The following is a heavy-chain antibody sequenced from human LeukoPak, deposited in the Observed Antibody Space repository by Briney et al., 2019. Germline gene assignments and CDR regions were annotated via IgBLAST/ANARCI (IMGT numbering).Heavy chain of an antibody. CDR1: GFTFSSYS. CDR3: ARGEWSRPSY. V-gene: IGHV3-21*01. CDR2: ISSSSTYI. D-gene: IGHD3-16*01. Sequence: PGGSLRLSCAASGFTFSSYSMNWVRQAPGKGLEWVSSISSSSTYIYYADSVKGRFTISRDNPKNSLYLQMNTLRVEDTAVYYCARGEWSRPSYWGQGTLVTVSS. J-gene: IGHJ4*02.